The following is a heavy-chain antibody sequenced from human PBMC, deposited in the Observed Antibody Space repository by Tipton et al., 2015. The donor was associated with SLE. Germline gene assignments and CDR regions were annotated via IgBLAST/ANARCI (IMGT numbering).Heavy chain of an antibody. Sequence: LRLSCAASGFIFSDYWMNWIRQPPGKGLEWIGEINHSGSTNYNPSLKSRVTISVDTSKNQFSLKLSSVTAADTAVYYCARRNPYSSSSAIDYWGQGTLVTVSS. CDR3: ARRNPYSSSSAIDY. D-gene: IGHD6-6*01. CDR2: INHSGST. CDR1: GFIFSDYW. J-gene: IGHJ4*02. V-gene: IGHV4-34*01.